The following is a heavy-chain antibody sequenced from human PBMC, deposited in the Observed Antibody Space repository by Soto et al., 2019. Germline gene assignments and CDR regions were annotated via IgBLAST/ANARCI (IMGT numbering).Heavy chain of an antibody. D-gene: IGHD3-16*02. CDR3: EKDADYDYVWGSYRKYGMDV. V-gene: IGHV3-30*18. CDR2: TSYDGRHK. J-gene: IGHJ6*02. CDR1: GFTFSSYG. Sequence: QVQLVESGGGVVQPGRSLRLSCAASGFTFSSYGMHWVRQAPGKGLEWVTVTSYDGRHKNYADSVKGRFTISRDNSKNSLYLQMNSLRAEDTAVYYCEKDADYDYVWGSYRKYGMDVWGQGTTVTVSS.